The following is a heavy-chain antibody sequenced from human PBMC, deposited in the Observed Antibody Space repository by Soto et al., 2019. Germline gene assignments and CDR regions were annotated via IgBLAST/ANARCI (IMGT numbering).Heavy chain of an antibody. CDR1: GYRFTSYW. V-gene: IGHV5-10-1*01. CDR2: IDPSDSYT. Sequence: PGESLKISCKGSGYRFTSYWISWVRQMPGKGLEWMGRIDPSDSYTNYSPSFQGHVTISADKSISTAYLQWSSLKASDTAMYYCATQGKCAAKDKYGMDVWGQGTTVTVSS. D-gene: IGHD5-18*01. J-gene: IGHJ6*02. CDR3: ATQGKCAAKDKYGMDV.